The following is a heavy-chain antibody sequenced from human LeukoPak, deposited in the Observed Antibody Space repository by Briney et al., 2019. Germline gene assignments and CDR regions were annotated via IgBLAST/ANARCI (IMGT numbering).Heavy chain of an antibody. CDR2: INNSVST. CDR1: GGSFIGYY. Sequence: PSGTLSLTCAVYGGSFIGYYGSWIREPPGKGREWIGEINNSVSTNNNPSLTSRVTISLDTSKNQFSLKLSSVTAADTAVYYCARGKDTAMVSLRLSETTIDYWGQGTLVTVSS. D-gene: IGHD5-18*01. J-gene: IGHJ4*02. V-gene: IGHV4-34*01. CDR3: ARGKDTAMVSLRLSETTIDY.